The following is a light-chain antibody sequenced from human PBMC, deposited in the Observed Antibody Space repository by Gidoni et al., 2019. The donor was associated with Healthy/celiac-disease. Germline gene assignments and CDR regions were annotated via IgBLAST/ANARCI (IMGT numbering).Light chain of an antibody. CDR2: KAS. CDR3: QQYNSYSGT. CDR1: QSIRSW. Sequence: DIQMTQSPSTLSASVGDRVTITCRASQSIRSWLAWYQQKPGKAPKLLIYKASSLESGVPSRFSGSGSGTEFTLTISSLQPDDFATYYCQQYNSYSGTFXXXTKVEIK. J-gene: IGKJ1*01. V-gene: IGKV1-5*03.